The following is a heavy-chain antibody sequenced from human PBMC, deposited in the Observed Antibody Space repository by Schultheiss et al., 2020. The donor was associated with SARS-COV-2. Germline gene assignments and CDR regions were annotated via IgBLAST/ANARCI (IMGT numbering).Heavy chain of an antibody. CDR3: ARRAGGGDCFDY. J-gene: IGHJ4*02. Sequence: ASVKVSCKASGYTFTSYGISWVRQAPGQGLEWMGWISAYNGDTYYAQKLQGRVTLTRDTSTSTAYMELSRLRSDDTAVYYCARRAGGGDCFDYWGQGTLVTVSS. CDR2: ISAYNGDT. D-gene: IGHD2-21*02. CDR1: GYTFTSYG. V-gene: IGHV1-18*01.